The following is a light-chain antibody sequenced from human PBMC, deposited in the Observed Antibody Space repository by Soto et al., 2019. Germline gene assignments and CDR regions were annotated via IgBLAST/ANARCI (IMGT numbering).Light chain of an antibody. J-gene: IGKJ4*01. CDR1: QAMSTY. CDR2: SAS. CDR3: QQLKSYPLT. Sequence: DIQLTQSPSFLSASIGDRVTISCRATQAMSTYLAWYQQKPGKAPKRLIYSASTLQSGVPSRFSGSGSGTWFTLTISSLQPEDFATYYCQQLKSYPLTFGGGTKVESK. V-gene: IGKV1-9*01.